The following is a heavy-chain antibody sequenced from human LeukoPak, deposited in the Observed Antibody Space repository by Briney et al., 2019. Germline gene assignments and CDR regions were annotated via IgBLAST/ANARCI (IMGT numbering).Heavy chain of an antibody. CDR2: ISYDGSNK. CDR1: GFTFSGYA. Sequence: GGPLRLSWEASGFTFSGYARHGVGQAPGKGLEGVEVISYDGSNKSYADSVKGRFTISRDNSKNTLYLQMNSLRAEDTAVYYCARDPLTTVTTSPADYWGQGTLVTVSS. J-gene: IGHJ4*02. D-gene: IGHD4-17*01. CDR3: ARDPLTTVTTSPADY. V-gene: IGHV3-30-3*01.